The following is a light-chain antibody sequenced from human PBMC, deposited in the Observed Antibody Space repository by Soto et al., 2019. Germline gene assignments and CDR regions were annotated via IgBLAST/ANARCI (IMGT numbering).Light chain of an antibody. CDR1: SSDVGGYNY. CDR3: SSLTSTNTLA. CDR2: EVS. J-gene: IGLJ2*01. Sequence: QSALTQPASVSGSPGQSITISCTGTSSDVGGYNYVSWYQQHSGKAPKLMIYEVSYRPSGVSNRFSGSKSGNTASLTISGLQAEDEAGYYCSSLTSTNTLAFGGGTQLTVL. V-gene: IGLV2-14*01.